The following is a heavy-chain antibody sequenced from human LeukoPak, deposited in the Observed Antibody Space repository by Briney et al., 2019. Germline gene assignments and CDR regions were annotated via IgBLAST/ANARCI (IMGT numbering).Heavy chain of an antibody. Sequence: GGSLRLSCAASGSTFSSYGMHWVRQAPGKGLEWVAVIWYDGSNKYYADSVKGRFTISRDNSKNTLYLQMNSLRAEDTAVYYCARTNERGSGSYPFDYWGQGTLVTVSS. J-gene: IGHJ4*02. CDR2: IWYDGSNK. CDR1: GSTFSSYG. V-gene: IGHV3-30*02. D-gene: IGHD3-10*01. CDR3: ARTNERGSGSYPFDY.